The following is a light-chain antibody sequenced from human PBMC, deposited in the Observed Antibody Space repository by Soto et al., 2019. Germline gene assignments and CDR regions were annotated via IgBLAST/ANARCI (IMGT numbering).Light chain of an antibody. J-gene: IGKJ1*01. CDR1: QSVSGSY. Sequence: EIVLTQSPGTLPLSPGERATLSCRASQSVSGSYLAWYQQKPGQAPRLLIYGASSRATGIPDRFSGSGSGTDFTLTIRRLEPEDFAVYYCQQYGSSPWPVGQGTRGIS. V-gene: IGKV3-20*01. CDR3: QQYGSSPWP. CDR2: GAS.